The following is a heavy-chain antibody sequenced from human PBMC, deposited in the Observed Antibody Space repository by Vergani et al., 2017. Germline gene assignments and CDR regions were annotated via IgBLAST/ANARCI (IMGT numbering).Heavy chain of an antibody. CDR1: EYSFGNYW. CDR2: IYPADFDT. CDR3: ARHTTYTDS. J-gene: IGHJ4*02. Sequence: EVELVQSGPEMRKPGESLKISCKGSEYSFGNYWIGWVRQMPGKGLEWMGIIYPADFDTRYSPSFQGQVTISADKSISTAFLQWDSLKASDTALYYCARHTTYTDSWGQRTLVTVSS. V-gene: IGHV5-51*01. D-gene: IGHD1-1*01.